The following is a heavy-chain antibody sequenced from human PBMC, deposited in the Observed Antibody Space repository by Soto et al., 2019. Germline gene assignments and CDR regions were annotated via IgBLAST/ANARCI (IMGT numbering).Heavy chain of an antibody. CDR2: TYYRSRWYS. J-gene: IGHJ6*02. D-gene: IGHD2-15*01. CDR1: GDTVSSNSVA. CDR3: ARSEEDSDYYYYGMDV. V-gene: IGHV6-1*01. Sequence: QRLSLTCVGSGDTVSSNSVAWNWVRQSPSRGLEWLGRTYYRSRWYSDYAVSVRSRIDINADTSKNQVSLQLNSVTPEDTAVYYCARSEEDSDYYYYGMDVWGQGTTVTVSS.